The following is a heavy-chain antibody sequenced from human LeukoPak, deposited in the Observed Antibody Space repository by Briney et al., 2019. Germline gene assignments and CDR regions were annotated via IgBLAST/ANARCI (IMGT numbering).Heavy chain of an antibody. D-gene: IGHD5-12*01. V-gene: IGHV4-34*01. CDR3: ARLDIVATSASDY. CDR2: INHSGST. Sequence: PSETLSLTCAVYGGSFSGYYWSWIRQPPGKGLEWIGEINHSGSTNYNPSLKSRVTISVDTSKNQFSLKLSSVTAADTAVYYCARLDIVATSASDYWGQGTLVTVSS. CDR1: GGSFSGYY. J-gene: IGHJ4*02.